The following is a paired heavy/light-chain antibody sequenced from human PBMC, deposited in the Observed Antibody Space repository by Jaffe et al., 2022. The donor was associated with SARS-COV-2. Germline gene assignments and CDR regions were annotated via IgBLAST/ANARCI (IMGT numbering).Light chain of an antibody. Sequence: EIVLTQSPATLSLSPGEGATLSCRASQRLGSYLAWYQQKPGQPPRLLIYDASSRATGIPARFSGSGSETDFTLTISSLEPEDFAVYYCQQRSNWPRMYTFGQGTKLEIK. CDR3: QQRSNWPRMYT. CDR1: QRLGSY. V-gene: IGKV3-11*01. J-gene: IGKJ2*01. CDR2: DAS.
Heavy chain of an antibody. CDR1: GFAFSSYS. CDR2: ISSSSSTI. CDR3: AREDYGSGYNYYYMDV. J-gene: IGHJ6*03. V-gene: IGHV3-48*01. Sequence: EVQLVESGGGLVQPGGSLRLSCAASGFAFSSYSMNWVRQGPGKGLEWISYISSSSSTIYSADSVKGRFTISRDNAKNSLYLQMNNLRAEDTAVYYCAREDYGSGYNYYYMDVWGKGTTVTVSS. D-gene: IGHD3-10*01.